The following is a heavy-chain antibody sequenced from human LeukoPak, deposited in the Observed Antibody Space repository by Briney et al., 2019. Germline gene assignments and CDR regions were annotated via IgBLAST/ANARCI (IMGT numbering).Heavy chain of an antibody. CDR3: ARAPGTLWFGELNPRKEFDY. J-gene: IGHJ4*02. CDR1: GGSISSSNW. V-gene: IGHV4-4*02. D-gene: IGHD3-10*01. Sequence: PSETLSLTCAVSGGSISSSNWWSWVRQPPGKGLEWIGEIYHSGSTNYNPSLKSRVTISVDKSKNQFSLKLSSVTAADTAVYYCARAPGTLWFGELNPRKEFDYWGQGTLVTVSS. CDR2: IYHSGST.